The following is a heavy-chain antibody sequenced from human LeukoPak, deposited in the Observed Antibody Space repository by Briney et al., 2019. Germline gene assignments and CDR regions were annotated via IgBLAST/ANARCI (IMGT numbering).Heavy chain of an antibody. Sequence: SETLSLTCGVSGGSITSTNWWSWVRPPPGEGVEWIGEVSLSGLTNYNPSLSSRIIMALDTSKNHLSLHLTSVTAADTAVYYCSRENGAFTPFGYWGQGYLVTVLS. J-gene: IGHJ4*02. CDR2: VSLSGLT. CDR1: GGSITSTNW. V-gene: IGHV4-4*02. D-gene: IGHD2-8*01. CDR3: SRENGAFTPFGY.